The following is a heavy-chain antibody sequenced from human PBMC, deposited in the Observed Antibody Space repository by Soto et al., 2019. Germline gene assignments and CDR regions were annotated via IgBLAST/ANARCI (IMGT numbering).Heavy chain of an antibody. J-gene: IGHJ4*02. D-gene: IGHD5-18*01. Sequence: ASVKVSCKVSGYTLTELSMHWVRQAPGKGLEWMGGFDPEDGETIYAQKFQGRVTMTEDTSTDTAYMELSSLRSEDTAVYYCARVEEFTHREYSYGLGYFDYWGQGTLVTVSS. CDR3: ARVEEFTHREYSYGLGYFDY. CDR2: FDPEDGET. CDR1: GYTLTELS. V-gene: IGHV1-24*01.